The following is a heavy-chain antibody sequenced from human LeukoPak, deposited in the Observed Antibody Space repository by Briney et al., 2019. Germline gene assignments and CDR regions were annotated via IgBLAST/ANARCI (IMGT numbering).Heavy chain of an antibody. J-gene: IGHJ4*02. CDR2: TYCEDDR. D-gene: IGHD3-3*01. V-gene: IGHV2-5*02. CDR1: AFTLSTSAGN. Sequence: SGRTLGKRTQTPTLTCAFYAFTLSTSAGNVLWFRPPPDKDLASPALTYCEDDRCFIPSLKSRLTITKDTSKNQVVLTMTNMDPVDTATYYCGHSLKILSRPTYYDFWSGYYTEYYFDYWGQGTLVTVSS. CDR3: GHSLKILSRPTYYDFWSGYYTEYYFDY.